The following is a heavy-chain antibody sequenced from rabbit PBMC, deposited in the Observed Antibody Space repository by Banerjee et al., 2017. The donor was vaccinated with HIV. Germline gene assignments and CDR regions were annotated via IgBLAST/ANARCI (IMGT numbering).Heavy chain of an antibody. Sequence: QSLQESGGGLFQPGGSLALTCKASGFSLSNKYVMCWVRQAPGKGLEWIACINTSTGNNVYAIWAKGRFTISKTSSTTVTLQVPSLTAADTATYFCARDWGAYAGHGYATGWLDLWGPGTLVTVS. CDR2: INTSTGNN. CDR1: GFSLSNKYV. V-gene: IGHV1S40*01. CDR3: ARDWGAYAGHGYATGWLDL. D-gene: IGHD6-1*01. J-gene: IGHJ5*01.